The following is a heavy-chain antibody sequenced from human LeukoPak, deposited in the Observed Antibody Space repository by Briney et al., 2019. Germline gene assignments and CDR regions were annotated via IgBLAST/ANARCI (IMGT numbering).Heavy chain of an antibody. D-gene: IGHD3-22*01. V-gene: IGHV3-23*01. CDR3: AKGHSSGYSYYFDY. CDR1: GFTFSSYA. J-gene: IGHJ4*02. CDR2: VSGSGGST. Sequence: GGSLRLSCAASGFTFSSYAMSWVRHTPGKGLDWVSTVSGSGGSTYYADSVKGRFTISRDSSKNTLYLQMNTLRAEDTAVYYCAKGHSSGYSYYFDYWGQGTLVTVSS.